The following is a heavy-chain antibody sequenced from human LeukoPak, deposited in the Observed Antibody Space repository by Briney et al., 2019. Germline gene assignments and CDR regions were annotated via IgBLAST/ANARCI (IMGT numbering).Heavy chain of an antibody. CDR2: ISGSGGST. J-gene: IGHJ4*02. CDR3: AKYYYGSGSYHNGPFDY. Sequence: GGSLRLSCAASGFTFSSYAMSWVRQAPGKGLEWVSAISGSGGSTYHTDSVKGRFTISRDNSKNTLYLQMNSLRAEDTAVYYCAKYYYGSGSYHNGPFDYWGQGTLVTVSS. D-gene: IGHD3-10*01. CDR1: GFTFSSYA. V-gene: IGHV3-23*01.